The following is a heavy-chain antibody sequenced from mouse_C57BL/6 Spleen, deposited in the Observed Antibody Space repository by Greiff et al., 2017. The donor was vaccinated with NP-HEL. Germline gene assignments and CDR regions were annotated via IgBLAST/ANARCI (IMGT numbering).Heavy chain of an antibody. CDR2: IYPGDGDT. J-gene: IGHJ4*01. V-gene: IGHV1-82*01. Sequence: QVQLQQSGPELVKPGASVKISCKASGYAFSSSWMNWVKQRPGQGLEWIGRIYPGDGDTHYNGKFKGKATLTASKYSSTAYMQLSSLTSEDSAVYFCARRGGYYAMDYWGQGTSVTVSS. CDR3: ARRGGYYAMDY. CDR1: GYAFSSSW.